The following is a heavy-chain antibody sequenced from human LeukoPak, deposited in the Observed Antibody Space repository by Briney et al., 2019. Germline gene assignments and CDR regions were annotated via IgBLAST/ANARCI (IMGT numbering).Heavy chain of an antibody. V-gene: IGHV3-7*01. CDR3: ARDYSYLDY. J-gene: IGHJ4*02. Sequence: GGSLRLSCAASGFTVSSYWMSWVRQAPGKGLEWVANIKQDGSEKYYVDSVKGRFTISRDNAKNSLYLQMNSLRAEDTAVYYCARDYSYLDYWGQGTLVTVSS. CDR1: GFTVSSYW. CDR2: IKQDGSEK. D-gene: IGHD4-11*01.